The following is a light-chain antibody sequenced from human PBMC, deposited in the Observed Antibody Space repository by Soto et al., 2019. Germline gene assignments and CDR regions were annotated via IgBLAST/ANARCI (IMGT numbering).Light chain of an antibody. CDR1: QSVNFY. CDR3: QQYGDSPFT. V-gene: IGKV3-20*01. Sequence: EIVLTQSPGSLSLSPGERATLPCRASQSVNFYLAWYRQKPGQAPRFLISDASSRATDVPDRFSGSGAGTDFSLTLSRLEPEDFAVYYCQQYGDSPFTFGPGTKVD. CDR2: DAS. J-gene: IGKJ3*01.